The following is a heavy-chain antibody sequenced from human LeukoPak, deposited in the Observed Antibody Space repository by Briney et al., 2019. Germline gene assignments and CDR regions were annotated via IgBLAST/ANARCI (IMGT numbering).Heavy chain of an antibody. D-gene: IGHD5-18*01. CDR2: IIPIFGTA. Sequence: GASVKVSCKASGGTFSSYAISRVRQAPGQGLEWMGGIIPIFGTANYAQKFQGRVTITADKSTSTAYMELSSLRSEDTAVYYCARNRILHTAMALPPRGYYYYYMDVWGKGTTVTISS. CDR1: GGTFSSYA. CDR3: ARNRILHTAMALPPRGYYYYYMDV. J-gene: IGHJ6*03. V-gene: IGHV1-69*06.